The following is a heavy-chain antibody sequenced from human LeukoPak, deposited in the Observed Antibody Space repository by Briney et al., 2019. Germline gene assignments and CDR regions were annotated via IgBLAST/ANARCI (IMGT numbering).Heavy chain of an antibody. V-gene: IGHV3-33*01. CDR2: IWYDGSNK. CDR1: GFTFSSYG. J-gene: IGHJ4*02. D-gene: IGHD1-14*01. Sequence: GGSLRLSCAASGFTFSSYGMHWVRQAPGKGLEWVAVIWYDGSNKYYADSVKGRFTISRDNSKNTLYLQMNSLRAEDTAVYYCASFGIRRLWDYWGQGTLVTVSS. CDR3: ASFGIRRLWDY.